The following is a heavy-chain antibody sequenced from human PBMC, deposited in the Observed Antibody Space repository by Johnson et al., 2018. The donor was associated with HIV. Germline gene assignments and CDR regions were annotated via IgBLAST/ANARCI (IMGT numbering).Heavy chain of an antibody. D-gene: IGHD3-22*01. CDR2: INWNGDTK. CDR3: ARGYYYDSSGYYDAFDV. Sequence: VQVVESGGGLVRPGGSLRLSCAVSGFTFDDYGMSWVRQAPGKGLEWVSGINWNGDTKGYADSVNGRFTISRDNAKNFVYLQMNSLRAEDTALYYCARGYYYDSSGYYDAFDVWGQGTVLTVSS. CDR1: GFTFDDYG. J-gene: IGHJ3*01. V-gene: IGHV3-20*04.